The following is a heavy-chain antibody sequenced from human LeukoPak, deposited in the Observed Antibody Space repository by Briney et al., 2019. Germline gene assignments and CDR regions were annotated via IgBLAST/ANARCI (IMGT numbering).Heavy chain of an antibody. CDR1: GFTFDDYW. CDR2: INQDGSEK. D-gene: IGHD3-22*01. J-gene: IGHJ4*02. Sequence: PGGSLRLSCGASGFTFDDYWMSWVRQAPGQGLEWVANINQDGSEKYYLDSAKGRFTISRDNSKNTLYLQMNSLRAEDTAVYYCARDTVRADYYDSSGYQSDYWGQGTLVTVSS. V-gene: IGHV3-7*01. CDR3: ARDTVRADYYDSSGYQSDY.